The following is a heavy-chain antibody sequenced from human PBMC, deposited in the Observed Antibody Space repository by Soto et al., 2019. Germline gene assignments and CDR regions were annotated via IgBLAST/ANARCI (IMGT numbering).Heavy chain of an antibody. CDR1: GFTFSDYY. V-gene: IGHV3-11*01. CDR2: ISSSGSTI. CDR3: ARDINYYYYYMDV. J-gene: IGHJ6*03. Sequence: GGSLRLSCAASGFTFSDYYMSWIRQAPGKGLEWVSYISSSGSTIYYADSVKGRFTISRDNAKNSLYLQMNSLRAEDTAVYYCARDINYYYYYMDVWGKGTTVTVSS.